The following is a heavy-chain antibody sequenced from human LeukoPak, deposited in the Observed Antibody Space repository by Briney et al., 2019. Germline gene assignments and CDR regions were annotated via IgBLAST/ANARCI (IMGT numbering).Heavy chain of an antibody. CDR1: GGSFSGYY. CDR2: INHSGST. D-gene: IGHD5-18*01. Sequence: SETLSLTCAVYGGSFSGYYWSWVRQPPGKGLEWIGEINHSGSTNYNPSLKSRVTRSVDTSKNQFSLKLSSVTAADTAVYYCAREVGDTAMVTHFDYWGQGTLVTVSS. CDR3: AREVGDTAMVTHFDY. J-gene: IGHJ4*02. V-gene: IGHV4-34*01.